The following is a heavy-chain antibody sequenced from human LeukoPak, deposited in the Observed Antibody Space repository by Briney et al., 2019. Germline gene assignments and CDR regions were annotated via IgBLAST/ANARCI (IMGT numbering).Heavy chain of an antibody. CDR1: GASISSGSNY. Sequence: PSETLSLTCSVSGASISSGSNYWGWIRQPPGKTLEWIGSIYSSGSTYYNSSLQSRVIIIIDTPKNHFSLTLSSVTAADTAVYYCARRLRYDFWSGYPAPSYFDYWGQGTLVTVSS. J-gene: IGHJ4*02. V-gene: IGHV4-39*07. D-gene: IGHD3-3*01. CDR2: IYSSGST. CDR3: ARRLRYDFWSGYPAPSYFDY.